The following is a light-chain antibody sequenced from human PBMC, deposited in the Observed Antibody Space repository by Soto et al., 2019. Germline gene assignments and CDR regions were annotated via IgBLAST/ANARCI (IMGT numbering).Light chain of an antibody. V-gene: IGKV3-15*01. CDR3: QQYGSSPYT. CDR2: GAY. CDR1: QSVSSS. J-gene: IGKJ5*01. Sequence: IVVTQSPATLSVSPVETVTLSCRVSQSVSSSLAWYQQKPGQAPRLLISGAYTRATGIPARFSGSGSGTEFTLTISRLEPEDFAVYYCQQYGSSPYTFGLGTRLEIK.